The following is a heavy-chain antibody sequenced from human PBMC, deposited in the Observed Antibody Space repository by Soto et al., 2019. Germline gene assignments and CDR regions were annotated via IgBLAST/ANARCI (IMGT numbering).Heavy chain of an antibody. CDR3: AKLEMAANRGDY. Sequence: QVQLVESGGGVVQPGKSLRLSCAASGLTFRTYGMHWVRQAPGKGLEWVAVISPDGSRKYYADSVKGRFIIARDNSKDTLYLHMNSLRPEDTAVYYCAKLEMAANRGDYWGQGTLVTVSS. CDR2: ISPDGSRK. V-gene: IGHV3-30*18. CDR1: GLTFRTYG. D-gene: IGHD6-19*01. J-gene: IGHJ4*02.